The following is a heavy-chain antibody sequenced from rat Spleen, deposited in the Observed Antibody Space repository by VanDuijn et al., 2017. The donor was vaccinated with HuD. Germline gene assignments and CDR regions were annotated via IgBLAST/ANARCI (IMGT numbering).Heavy chain of an antibody. CDR2: IIYDGSRT. V-gene: IGHV5-29*01. D-gene: IGHD1-4*01. J-gene: IGHJ1*01. CDR1: GFTFSNYG. Sequence: EVQLVESGGGLVQPGRSMKLSCAASGFTFSNYGMAWVRQAPTKGLEWVATIIYDGSRTYYRDSVKCRFTISSDNAKNTQYLQMDSLRSEDTATYYCARRDHYPGIGYWYFDFWGPGTMVTVSS. CDR3: ARRDHYPGIGYWYFDF.